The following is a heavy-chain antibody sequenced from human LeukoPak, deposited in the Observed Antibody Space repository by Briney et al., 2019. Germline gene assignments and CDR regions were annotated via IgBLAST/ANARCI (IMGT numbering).Heavy chain of an antibody. V-gene: IGHV4-30-4*08. J-gene: IGHJ4*02. CDR2: IYYSGST. CDR3: ARASSWYGYFDY. CDR1: GGSISSGDYY. Sequence: SQTLSLTCTVSGGSISSGDYYWSWIRQPPGKGLEWIGYIYYSGSTNYNPSLKSRVTISVDTSKNQFSLKLSSVTAADTAVYYCARASSWYGYFDYWGQGTLVTVSS. D-gene: IGHD6-13*01.